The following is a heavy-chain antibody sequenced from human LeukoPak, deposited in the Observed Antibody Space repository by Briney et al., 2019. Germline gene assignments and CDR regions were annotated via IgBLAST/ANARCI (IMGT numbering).Heavy chain of an antibody. D-gene: IGHD5-18*01. CDR2: IKQDGSEK. J-gene: IGHJ4*02. CDR3: ARDGYSHPHGY. Sequence: GGSLRLSCAASGFTFSSYWMSWVRQAPGKGLEWVANIKQDGSEKYYVESVKGRFTISRDNGKNSLYLQMNSLRAEDTAVYYCARDGYSHPHGYWGQGTLVTVSS. CDR1: GFTFSSYW. V-gene: IGHV3-7*05.